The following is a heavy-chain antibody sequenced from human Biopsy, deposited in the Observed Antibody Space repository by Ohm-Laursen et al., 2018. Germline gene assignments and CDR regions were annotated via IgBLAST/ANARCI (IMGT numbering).Heavy chain of an antibody. Sequence: GSLRLSCAASGFTYTTFAMSWVRQAPGKGPEWVSTISANGATSYYADSVKGRFTISRDNSKNTLYLQMNSVRADDTAIYYCAKGGSITTFGVVINNCFDPWGQGTRVTVSS. D-gene: IGHD3-3*01. CDR1: GFTYTTFA. CDR3: AKGGSITTFGVVINNCFDP. J-gene: IGHJ5*02. CDR2: ISANGATS. V-gene: IGHV3-23*01.